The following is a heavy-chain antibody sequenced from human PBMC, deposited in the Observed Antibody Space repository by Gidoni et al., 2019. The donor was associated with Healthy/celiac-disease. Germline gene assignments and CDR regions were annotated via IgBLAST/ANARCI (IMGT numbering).Heavy chain of an antibody. V-gene: IGHV1-3*01. D-gene: IGHD2-15*01. J-gene: IGHJ3*02. CDR3: AREMLGYCSGGSCPDAFDI. Sequence: QVQLVQSGAEVKKPGASVKVSCKASGYTFTSYAMHWVRQAPGQRLEWMGWINAGNGNTKYSQKFQGRVTITRDTAASTAYMELSSLRSEDKAVYYCAREMLGYCSGGSCPDAFDIWGQGTMVTVSS. CDR2: INAGNGNT. CDR1: GYTFTSYA.